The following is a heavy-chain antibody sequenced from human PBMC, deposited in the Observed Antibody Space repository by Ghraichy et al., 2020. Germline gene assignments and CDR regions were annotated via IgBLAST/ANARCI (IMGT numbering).Heavy chain of an antibody. V-gene: IGHV4-34*01. D-gene: IGHD1-26*01. J-gene: IGHJ5*02. CDR1: GGSFNGYY. CDR3: ATVGGNWFDP. CDR2: INHTGTT. Sequence: SQTLSLTCAVSGGSFNGYYWIWIRQPPGKGLEWIGEINHTGTTNYNPSLKSRVTMSVDTSKSQFSLTLSSVTAADTAVYYCATVGGNWFDPWGQGTLVTVSS.